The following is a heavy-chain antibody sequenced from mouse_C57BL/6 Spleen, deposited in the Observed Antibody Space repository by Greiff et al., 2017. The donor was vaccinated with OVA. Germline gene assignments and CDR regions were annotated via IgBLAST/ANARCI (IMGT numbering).Heavy chain of an antibody. J-gene: IGHJ2*01. Sequence: EVQLQQSGPELVKPGASVKISCKASGYTFTDYYMNWVKQSHGKSLEWIGDINPNNGGTSYNQKFKGKATLTVDKSSSTAYMELRSLTSEDSAVYYCARKAMGLRQYYFDYWGQGTTLTVSS. D-gene: IGHD1-1*01. CDR2: INPNNGGT. CDR3: ARKAMGLRQYYFDY. V-gene: IGHV1-26*01. CDR1: GYTFTDYY.